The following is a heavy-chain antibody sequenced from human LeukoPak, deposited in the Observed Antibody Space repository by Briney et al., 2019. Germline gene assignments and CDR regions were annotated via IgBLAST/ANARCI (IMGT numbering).Heavy chain of an antibody. CDR2: ISSNGGST. CDR1: GFTFSSYA. Sequence: PGGSLRLSCAASGFTFSSYAMHWVRQAPGKGLEYVSAISSNGGSTYYANSVKGRFTISRDNSKNTLYLQMGSLRAEDMAVYYCARGGHSGYDPLDYWGQGTLVTVSS. CDR3: ARGGHSGYDPLDY. J-gene: IGHJ4*02. V-gene: IGHV3-64*01. D-gene: IGHD5-12*01.